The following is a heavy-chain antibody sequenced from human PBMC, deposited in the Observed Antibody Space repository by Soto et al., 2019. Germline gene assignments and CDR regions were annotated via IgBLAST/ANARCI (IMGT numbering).Heavy chain of an antibody. J-gene: IGHJ4*02. D-gene: IGHD3-9*01. V-gene: IGHV2-5*01. Sequence: GPTLVNPTHTLTLTCTFSGFSLSTSGVGVGWIRQPPGKALEWLALIYWNDDKRYSPSLKSRLTITKDTSKNQVVLTMTNMDPVYTATYYCAHGPYYYILTGYYSGIDYWGQGTLVTVSS. CDR3: AHGPYYYILTGYYSGIDY. CDR2: IYWNDDK. CDR1: GFSLSTSGVG.